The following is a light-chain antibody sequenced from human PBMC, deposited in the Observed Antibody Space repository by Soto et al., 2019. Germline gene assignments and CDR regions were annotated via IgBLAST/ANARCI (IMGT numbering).Light chain of an antibody. CDR3: CSYTSTSTPGV. V-gene: IGLV2-14*02. CDR1: SSDVGSYNL. Sequence: QSALTQPASVSGSPGQSITISCTGTSSDVGSYNLVSWYQQHPGKAPKLMICEGSKRPSGVSTRFSGSKSGNTASLTISGLQAEDEADYYCCSYTSTSTPGVFGTGTKVTV. CDR2: EGS. J-gene: IGLJ1*01.